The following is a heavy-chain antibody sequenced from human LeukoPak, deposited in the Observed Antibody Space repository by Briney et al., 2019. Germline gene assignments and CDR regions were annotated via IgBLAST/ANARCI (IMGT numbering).Heavy chain of an antibody. D-gene: IGHD1-26*01. Sequence: SVKVSCKASGYTFTSYGISWVRQAPGQGLEWMGGIIPIFGTANYAQKFQGRVTITTDESTSTAYMELSSLRSEDTAVYYCAGRSGSYSEGAFDIWGQGTMVTVSS. CDR3: AGRSGSYSEGAFDI. J-gene: IGHJ3*02. CDR2: IIPIFGTA. V-gene: IGHV1-69*05. CDR1: GYTFTSYG.